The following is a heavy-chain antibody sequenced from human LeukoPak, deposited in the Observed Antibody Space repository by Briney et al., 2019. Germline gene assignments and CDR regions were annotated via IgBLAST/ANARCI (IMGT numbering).Heavy chain of an antibody. V-gene: IGHV4-34*01. CDR2: INHSGST. CDR3: ARAYPYYGDYYFDY. J-gene: IGHJ4*02. Sequence: PSETLSLTCAVYGGSFSGYYWSWIRQPPGKGLEWIGEINHSGSTNYNPSLKSRVTILVDTSKNQFSLKLSSVTAADTAVYYCARAYPYYGDYYFDYWGQGTLVTVSS. D-gene: IGHD4-17*01. CDR1: GGSFSGYY.